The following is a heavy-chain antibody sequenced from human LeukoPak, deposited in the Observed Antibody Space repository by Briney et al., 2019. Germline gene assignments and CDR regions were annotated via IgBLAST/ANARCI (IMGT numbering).Heavy chain of an antibody. CDR3: AGLVGRYSSGLYYYYFDY. V-gene: IGHV4-4*02. CDR1: GDSINSLDL. D-gene: IGHD3-22*01. J-gene: IGHJ4*02. CDR2: MYLSGTT. Sequence: SETLSLTCTVSGDSINSLDLWSWVRQPPGKGLEWIGEMYLSGTTHSNPSVKSRVTISIDKSKNQFFLNLSSVTAADTAVYYCAGLVGRYSSGLYYYYFDYWGQGALVTVSS.